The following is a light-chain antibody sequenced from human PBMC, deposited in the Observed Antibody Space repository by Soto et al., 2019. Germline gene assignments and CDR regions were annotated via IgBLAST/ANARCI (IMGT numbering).Light chain of an antibody. J-gene: IGLJ3*02. CDR3: QSYDSSLNGWV. CDR1: SSNIGAGYD. CDR2: DNN. V-gene: IGLV1-40*01. Sequence: QAVVTQPPSVSGAPGQRVTISCTGSSSNIGAGYDVHWYQHLPGTAPKLLIYDNNNRPSGVPDRFSGSKSGTSVSLAITGLQAEDEADYYCQSYDSSLNGWVFGGGTKLTVL.